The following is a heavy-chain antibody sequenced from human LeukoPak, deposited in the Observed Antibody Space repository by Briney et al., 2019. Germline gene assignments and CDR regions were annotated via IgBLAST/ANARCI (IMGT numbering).Heavy chain of an antibody. Sequence: SETLSLTCTVSGGSISSHYWSWIRQPPGKGLEWIGYIYYSGSTNYNPSLKSRVTISVDTSKNQFSLKLSSVTAADTAVYYCARGSSSSVRFFDYWGQGTVVTVSS. D-gene: IGHD6-6*01. J-gene: IGHJ4*02. CDR2: IYYSGST. V-gene: IGHV4-59*11. CDR3: ARGSSSSVRFFDY. CDR1: GGSISSHY.